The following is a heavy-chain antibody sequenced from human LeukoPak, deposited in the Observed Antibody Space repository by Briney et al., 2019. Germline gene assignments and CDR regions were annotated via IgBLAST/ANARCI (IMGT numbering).Heavy chain of an antibody. CDR3: AKDLRVYGSGSYYNCFDY. V-gene: IGHV3-23*01. CDR2: ISGSGGST. CDR1: GFTFSSYA. J-gene: IGHJ4*02. D-gene: IGHD3-10*01. Sequence: VGSLRLSCAASGFTFSSYAMSWVRQAPGKGLEWVSAISGSGGSTYYADSVKGRFTISRDNSKNTLYLQMNSLRAEDTAVYYCAKDLRVYGSGSYYNCFDYWGQGTLVTVSS.